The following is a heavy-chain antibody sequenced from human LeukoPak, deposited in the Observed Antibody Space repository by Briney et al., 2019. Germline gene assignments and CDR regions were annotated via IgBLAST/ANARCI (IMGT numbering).Heavy chain of an antibody. CDR3: AIGGIVGATDAFDI. J-gene: IGHJ3*02. D-gene: IGHD1-26*01. CDR1: GYSFTSYW. CDR2: IYPGDSDT. Sequence: GGSLKISWKGSGYSFTSYWIGLVPQVPGKGLGVIGIIYPGDSDTIYSPSFQGQVTISADKSISTAYLHGSRLNASYGGMYYCAIGGIVGATDAFDIWGQGTMVTVSS. V-gene: IGHV5-51*01.